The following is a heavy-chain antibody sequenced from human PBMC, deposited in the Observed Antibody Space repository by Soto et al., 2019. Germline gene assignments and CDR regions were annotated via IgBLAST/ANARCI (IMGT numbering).Heavy chain of an antibody. CDR1: GGSISSGGYY. CDR3: ARDSIAARQYYFDY. J-gene: IGHJ4*02. D-gene: IGHD6-6*01. Sequence: SETLSLTCTVSGGSISSGGYYWSWIRQHPGKGLEWIGYTYYSGSTYYNPSLKSRVTISVDTSKNQFSLKLSSVTAADTAVYYCARDSIAARQYYFDYWGQGTLVTVSS. CDR2: TYYSGST. V-gene: IGHV4-31*03.